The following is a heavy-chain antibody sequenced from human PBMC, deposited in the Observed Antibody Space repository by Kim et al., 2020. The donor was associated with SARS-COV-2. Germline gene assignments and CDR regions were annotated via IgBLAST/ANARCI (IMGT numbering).Heavy chain of an antibody. D-gene: IGHD3-16*01. Sequence: PSLKSRVTISVDTSKNQFSLKLSSVTAADTAVYYCARAFMISRGYNWFDPWGQGTLVTVSS. CDR3: ARAFMISRGYNWFDP. V-gene: IGHV4-39*07. J-gene: IGHJ5*02.